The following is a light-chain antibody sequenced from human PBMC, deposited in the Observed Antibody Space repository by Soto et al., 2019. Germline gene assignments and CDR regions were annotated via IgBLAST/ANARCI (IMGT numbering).Light chain of an antibody. Sequence: QSALTQPASVSGSPGQSITISCTGTSSDVGGYNYDSWYQQHPGKAPKLMIYDVSNRPSGVSNRFSGSKSGNTASLTISGLQAEDEADYYCSSYTSSHVVFGGGTKLTVL. V-gene: IGLV2-14*01. J-gene: IGLJ2*01. CDR3: SSYTSSHVV. CDR1: SSDVGGYNY. CDR2: DVS.